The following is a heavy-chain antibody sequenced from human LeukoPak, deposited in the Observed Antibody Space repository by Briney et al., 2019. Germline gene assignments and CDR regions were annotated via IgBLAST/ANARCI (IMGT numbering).Heavy chain of an antibody. Sequence: PSQTLSLTCAVYGGSFSGYYWSWIRQPPGKGLEWNGEINHSGSTNYTTSLKSRVSISVDTSKDQFSLKLSSVTAADTAVYYCARDSMIYAFDIWGQGTMVTVSS. CDR1: GGSFSGYY. CDR2: INHSGST. D-gene: IGHD3-22*01. V-gene: IGHV4-34*01. J-gene: IGHJ3*02. CDR3: ARDSMIYAFDI.